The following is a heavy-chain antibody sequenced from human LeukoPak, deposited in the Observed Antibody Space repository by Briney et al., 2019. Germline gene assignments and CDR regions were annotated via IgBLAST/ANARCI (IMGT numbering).Heavy chain of an antibody. CDR1: GFTFSSYA. Sequence: GSLRLSCAASGFTFSSYAMSWVRQAPGKGLEWVSAICGSGGSTYYADSVKGRFTISRDNSKNTLYLQMNSLRAEDTAVYYCAKAFRGLREYYYYMDVWGKGTTVTVSS. CDR2: ICGSGGST. J-gene: IGHJ6*03. D-gene: IGHD3-16*01. V-gene: IGHV3-23*01. CDR3: AKAFRGLREYYYYMDV.